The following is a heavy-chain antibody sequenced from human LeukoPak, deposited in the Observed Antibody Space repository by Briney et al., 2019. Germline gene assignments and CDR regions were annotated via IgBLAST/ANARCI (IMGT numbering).Heavy chain of an antibody. D-gene: IGHD1-26*01. CDR3: AKDWEWELLIFDY. V-gene: IGHV3-15*01. J-gene: IGHJ4*02. Sequence: GGSLRLSCAASGPTFSNAWTSWGRHPPGKGREWVGRIKSKTDDGTTDYAAPVKGRFNIPRDDSKNTPYLQMNSLRAEDTAVSYCAKDWEWELLIFDYWGQGTMVTVSS. CDR2: IKSKTDDGTT. CDR1: GPTFSNAW.